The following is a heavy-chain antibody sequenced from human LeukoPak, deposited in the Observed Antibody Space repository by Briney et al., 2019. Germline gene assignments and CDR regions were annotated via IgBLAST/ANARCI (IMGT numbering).Heavy chain of an antibody. CDR3: AREEGKGWFDP. CDR1: GFTFSSYA. J-gene: IGHJ5*02. V-gene: IGHV3-30-3*01. Sequence: GGSLRLSCAASGFTFSSYAMHWVRQAPGKGLEWVAVISYDGSNKYYADSVKGRFTISRDSSKNTLYLQMNSLRAEDTAVYYCAREEGKGWFDPWGQGTLVTVSS. CDR2: ISYDGSNK. D-gene: IGHD4-23*01.